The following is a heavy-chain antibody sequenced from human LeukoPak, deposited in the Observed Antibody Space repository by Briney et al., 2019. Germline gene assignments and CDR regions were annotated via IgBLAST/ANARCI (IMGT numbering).Heavy chain of an antibody. CDR1: GYTFTSYD. CDR3: ASGGRYFDWLLKT. J-gene: IGHJ5*02. Sequence: ASVKVSCKASGYTFTSYDINWVRQAPGQGLEWMGWINPNSGGTNYAQKFQGRVTMTRDTSISTAYMELSRLRSDDTAVYYCASGGRYFDWLLKTWGQGTLVTVSS. CDR2: INPNSGGT. V-gene: IGHV1-2*02. D-gene: IGHD3-9*01.